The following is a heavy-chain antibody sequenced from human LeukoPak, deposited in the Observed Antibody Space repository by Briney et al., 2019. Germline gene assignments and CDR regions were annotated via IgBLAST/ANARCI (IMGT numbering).Heavy chain of an antibody. CDR1: GYTFTSYG. Sequence: ASVKVSCKASGYTFTSYGINWVRQAPGQGLEWMGRISAHNGNANYAQKFQGRVTMTTDTLATTAYMELRSLRSDDTAVYYCARDLERYYDLEGRSGYWGQRTLVTVSS. V-gene: IGHV1-18*01. CDR2: ISAHNGNA. CDR3: ARDLERYYDLEGRSGY. J-gene: IGHJ4*02. D-gene: IGHD3-3*01.